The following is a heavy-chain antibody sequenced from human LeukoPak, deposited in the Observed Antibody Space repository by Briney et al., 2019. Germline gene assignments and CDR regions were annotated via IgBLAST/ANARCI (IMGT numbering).Heavy chain of an antibody. Sequence: ASVTVSCKASGYTFTSYYMHWVRQAPGQGLEWMGIINPSGGSTSYAQKFQGRVTMTRDTSTSTVYMELSSLRSEDTAVYYCARDAFGGRYNWNHDEYYYYGVDVWGQGTTVTVSS. V-gene: IGHV1-46*01. CDR1: GYTFTSYY. CDR2: INPSGGST. D-gene: IGHD1-14*01. CDR3: ARDAFGGRYNWNHDEYYYYGVDV. J-gene: IGHJ6*02.